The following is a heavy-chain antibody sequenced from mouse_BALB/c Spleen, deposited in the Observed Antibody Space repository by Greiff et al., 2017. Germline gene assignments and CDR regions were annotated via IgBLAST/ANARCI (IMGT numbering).Heavy chain of an antibody. Sequence: EVKVVESGGGLVQPGGSRKLSCAASGFTFSDYGMAWVRQAPGKGPEWVAFISNLAYSIYYADTVTGRFTISRENAKNTLYLEMSSLRSEDTAMYYCARAGNGYYVDYWGQGTTLTVSS. CDR3: ARAGNGYYVDY. J-gene: IGHJ2*01. V-gene: IGHV5-15*02. D-gene: IGHD2-2*01. CDR2: ISNLAYSI. CDR1: GFTFSDYG.